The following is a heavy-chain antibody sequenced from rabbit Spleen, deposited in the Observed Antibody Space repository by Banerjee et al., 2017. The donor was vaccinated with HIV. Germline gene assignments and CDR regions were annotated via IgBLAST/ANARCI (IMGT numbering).Heavy chain of an antibody. J-gene: IGHJ4*01. CDR1: GFDLDSYYY. Sequence: QQQLVESGGGLVQPEGSLTLTCKASGFDLDSYYYMCWVRQAPGKGLEWIACIYTGSSGSTYYASWAKGRFTISKTSSTTVTLQMTSLTAADTATYFCASAGSIDYRAFGLWGPGTLVTVS. D-gene: IGHD4-2*01. CDR2: IYTGSSGST. V-gene: IGHV1S45*01. CDR3: ASAGSIDYRAFGL.